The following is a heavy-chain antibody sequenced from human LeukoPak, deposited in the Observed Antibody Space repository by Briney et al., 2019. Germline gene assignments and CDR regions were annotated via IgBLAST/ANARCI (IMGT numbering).Heavy chain of an antibody. CDR3: ARGDDLIDY. V-gene: IGHV4-59*01. CDR2: IYYSGST. J-gene: IGHJ4*02. Sequence: SETLSLICTVSGGSISSYYWSWIRQPPGKGLEWIGYIYYSGSTNYNPSLKSRVTISVGTSKNQFSLKLSSVTAADTAVYYCARGDDLIDYWGQGTLVTVSS. CDR1: GGSISSYY. D-gene: IGHD3-16*01.